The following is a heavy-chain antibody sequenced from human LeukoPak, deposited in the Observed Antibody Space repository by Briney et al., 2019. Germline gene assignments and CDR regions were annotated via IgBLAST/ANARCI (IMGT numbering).Heavy chain of an antibody. CDR2: IYPGDSDT. CDR1: GYSFTSYW. Sequence: GESLKISCKGSGYSFTSYWIGWVRQMPGKGLEWMGIIYPGDSDTRYSPSFQGQVTISADKSISTAYLQWSSLKASDTAMYYCASSYAYCGGDCYPGYWGQRTLVTVSS. J-gene: IGHJ4*02. D-gene: IGHD2-21*02. CDR3: ASSYAYCGGDCYPGY. V-gene: IGHV5-51*01.